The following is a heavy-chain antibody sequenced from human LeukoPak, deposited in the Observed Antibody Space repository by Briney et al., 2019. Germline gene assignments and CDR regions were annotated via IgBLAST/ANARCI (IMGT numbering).Heavy chain of an antibody. V-gene: IGHV4-59*01. Sequence: PSETLSLTCTVSGVSISSYYWSWIRQPPGKGLEWIGYIYYSGSTNYKPSLKSRVTISVDTSKNQFSLKLNSVTAADTAVYYCARGGYYGSGNDFRFDPWGQGTLVTVSS. J-gene: IGHJ5*02. CDR2: IYYSGST. CDR3: ARGGYYGSGNDFRFDP. CDR1: GVSISSYY. D-gene: IGHD3-10*01.